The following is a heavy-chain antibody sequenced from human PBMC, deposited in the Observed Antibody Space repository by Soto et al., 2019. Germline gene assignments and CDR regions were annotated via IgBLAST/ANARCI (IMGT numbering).Heavy chain of an antibody. CDR1: GFTFSSYA. CDR2: ISYDGSNK. Sequence: GESLKISCAASGFTFSSYAMHWVRQAPGKGLEWVAVISYDGSNKYYADSVKGRFTISRDNSKNTLYLQMNSLRAEDTAVYYCARALSSIAARGQFDYWGQGTLVTVSS. J-gene: IGHJ4*02. CDR3: ARALSSIAARGQFDY. D-gene: IGHD6-6*01. V-gene: IGHV3-30-3*01.